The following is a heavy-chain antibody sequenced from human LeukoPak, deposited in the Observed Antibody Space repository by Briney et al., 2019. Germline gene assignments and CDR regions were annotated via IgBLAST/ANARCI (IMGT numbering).Heavy chain of an antibody. CDR3: AKERCSSTSCYPFYFDY. D-gene: IGHD2-2*01. CDR2: ISYDGSNK. Sequence: GGSLRLSCAASGFTFSNYGMHWVRQAPGKGLEWVAVISYDGSNKYYADSVKGRFTISRNNFKNTLYLQMNSLRAEDTAVYYCAKERCSSTSCYPFYFDYWGQGTLVTVSS. J-gene: IGHJ4*02. CDR1: GFTFSNYG. V-gene: IGHV3-30*18.